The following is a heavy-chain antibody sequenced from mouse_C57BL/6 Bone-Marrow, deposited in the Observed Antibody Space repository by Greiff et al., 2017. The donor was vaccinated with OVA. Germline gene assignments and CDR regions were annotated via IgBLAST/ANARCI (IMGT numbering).Heavy chain of an antibody. CDR2: ISSGGDYI. CDR3: TRLLDAMDY. Sequence: DVMLVESGEGLVKPGGSLKLSCAASGFTFSSYAMSWVRQTPEKRLEWVAYISSGGDYIYYADTVKGRFTITRDNARNTLYLQMSSLKSEDTAMYYCTRLLDAMDYWGQGTSVTVSS. J-gene: IGHJ4*01. D-gene: IGHD2-1*01. CDR1: GFTFSSYA. V-gene: IGHV5-9-1*02.